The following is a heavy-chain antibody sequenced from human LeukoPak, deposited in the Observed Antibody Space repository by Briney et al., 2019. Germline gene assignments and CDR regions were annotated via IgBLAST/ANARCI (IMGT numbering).Heavy chain of an antibody. CDR2: IYYSGSI. CDR3: ARGYCSGGSCYSYYYYNYMDV. D-gene: IGHD2-15*01. V-gene: IGHV4-39*07. CDR1: GGSISSSSYY. Sequence: SETLSLTCTVSGGSISSSSYYWGWIRQPPGKGLEWIGSIYYSGSIYYNPSLKSRVTISVDTSKNQFSLKLSSATAADTAVYYCARGYCSGGSCYSYYYYNYMDVWGKGTTVTVSS. J-gene: IGHJ6*03.